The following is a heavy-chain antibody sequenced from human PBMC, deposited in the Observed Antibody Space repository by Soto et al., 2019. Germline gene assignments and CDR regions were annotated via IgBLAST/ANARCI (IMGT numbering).Heavy chain of an antibody. CDR2: IYYSGST. Sequence: QVQLQESGPGLVKPSQTLSLTCTVSGGSISSGGYYWSWIRQHPGKGLEWIGYIYYSGSTYYNPSLKSRVTISVDTSKNQFSLKLSSVTSADTAVYYCARGSGIAARPGWFDPWGQGTLVTVSS. V-gene: IGHV4-31*03. J-gene: IGHJ5*02. CDR3: ARGSGIAARPGWFDP. D-gene: IGHD6-6*01. CDR1: GGSISSGGYY.